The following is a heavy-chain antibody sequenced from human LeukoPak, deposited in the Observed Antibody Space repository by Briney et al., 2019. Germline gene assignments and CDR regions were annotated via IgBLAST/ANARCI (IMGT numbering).Heavy chain of an antibody. CDR2: INPNSGGI. V-gene: IGHV1-2*02. CDR1: GYTFTGYY. CDR3: AREGDASSGSPYFFDY. Sequence: ASVKVSCTASGYTFTGYYIHWVRQAPGHGLEWIGWINPNSGGIKYAQKFEGRVTMTRDTSISTAYMELISLRSDDTAVYFCAREGDASSGSPYFFDYWGQETLVTVSS. D-gene: IGHD3-10*01. J-gene: IGHJ4*02.